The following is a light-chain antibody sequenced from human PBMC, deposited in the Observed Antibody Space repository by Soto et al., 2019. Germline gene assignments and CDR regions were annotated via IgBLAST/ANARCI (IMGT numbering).Light chain of an antibody. J-gene: IGKJ1*01. CDR3: LQSQSYWT. CDR1: QSISRP. CDR2: QAS. Sequence: DIQMTQSPSTLSASVGDRVSITCRASQSISRPLAWYQQKLGKAPNLLIYQASNLETGLPSRFTGSGSGTEFTLTISSLQPDDLATYYCLQSQSYWTFGKGTKVKVK. V-gene: IGKV1-5*03.